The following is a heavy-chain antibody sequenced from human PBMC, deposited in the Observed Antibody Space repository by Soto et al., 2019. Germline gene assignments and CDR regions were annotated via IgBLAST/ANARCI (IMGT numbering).Heavy chain of an antibody. J-gene: IGHJ4*02. CDR2: STLANGNT. D-gene: IGHD1-7*01. CDR3: ARGITGTTSTSFDY. V-gene: IGHV1-3*01. Sequence: QVQLVQSGAEVKKPGASVKVSCKASGYTFTSYAMHWVRQPPDKGLSGWDGSTLANGNTKYSQKFQGRVTITRDTSASTAYMELSSLRSEDTAVYYCARGITGTTSTSFDYWGQGTLVTVSS. CDR1: GYTFTSYA.